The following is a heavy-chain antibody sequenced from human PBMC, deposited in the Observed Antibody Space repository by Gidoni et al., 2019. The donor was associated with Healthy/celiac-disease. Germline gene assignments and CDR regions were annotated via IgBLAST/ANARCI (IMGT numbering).Heavy chain of an antibody. V-gene: IGHV3-30*18. CDR2: ISYDGSNK. J-gene: IGHJ4*02. Sequence: QVQLVESGGGVVQPGRSLRLSCAASGFTFSSYGMHWVRQAPGKGLEWVSVISYDGSNKYYADSVKGRFTISRDNSKNTLYLQMNSLRAEDTAVYYCAKDSGGGYWLSSFDYWGQGTLVTVSS. CDR1: GFTFSSYG. CDR3: AKDSGGGYWLSSFDY. D-gene: IGHD3-22*01.